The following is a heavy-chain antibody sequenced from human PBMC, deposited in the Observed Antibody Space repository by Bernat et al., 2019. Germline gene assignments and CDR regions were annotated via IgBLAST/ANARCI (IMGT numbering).Heavy chain of an antibody. CDR1: GFTFSDYP. D-gene: IGHD1-26*01. Sequence: EVHLVESGGGLVKPGGSLRLSCAASGFTFSDYPMHWVRKTPGKGLEWISHIRSNSDYISYGDSVKGRFTNSSDSGKNSLYMQMNSLRAEDTAVYYCVRDDMWAFDDWSQATLVTVSA. V-gene: IGHV3-21*05. CDR2: IRSNSDYI. CDR3: VRDDMWAFDD. J-gene: IGHJ4*02.